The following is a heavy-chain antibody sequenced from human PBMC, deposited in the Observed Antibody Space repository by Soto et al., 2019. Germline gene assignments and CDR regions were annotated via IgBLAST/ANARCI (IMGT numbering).Heavy chain of an antibody. CDR3: ARGGDPTTFDY. D-gene: IGHD1-1*01. V-gene: IGHV4-59*01. CDR1: GGSISSYY. CDR2: IYYSGST. Sequence: ASETLSLTCTVSGGSISSYYWSWIRQPPGKGLEWIGYIYYSGSTNYNPSLKSRVTISVDTSKNQFSLKLSSVTAADTAVYYCARGGDPTTFDYWGQGTLVTVSS. J-gene: IGHJ4*02.